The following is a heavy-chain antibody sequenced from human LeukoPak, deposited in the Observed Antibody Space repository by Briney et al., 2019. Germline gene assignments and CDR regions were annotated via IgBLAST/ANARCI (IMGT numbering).Heavy chain of an antibody. Sequence: GGSLRLSCAASGFTFSSSAMSWVRQAPGKGLEWVSAISGSGGSTYYADSVKGRFTISRDNSKNMLYLQMNSLRAEDTAVYYCARDFWGSPGFDYWGQGTLVTVSS. J-gene: IGHJ4*02. CDR3: ARDFWGSPGFDY. D-gene: IGHD3-16*01. CDR1: GFTFSSSA. CDR2: ISGSGGST. V-gene: IGHV3-23*01.